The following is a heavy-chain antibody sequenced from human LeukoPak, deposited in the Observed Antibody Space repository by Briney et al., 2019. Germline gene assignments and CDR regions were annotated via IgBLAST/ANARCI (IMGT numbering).Heavy chain of an antibody. CDR3: AKSTSTLTTLTTFDS. Sequence: PGGSLRLSCAASGFTFDNYAMHWVRQAPGKGLEWVSGISWNSGNIIYADSVNGRFTIPRDNAKNSLYLHMNTLRAEDMAFYYCAKSTSTLTTLTTFDSWGQGTLVTVSS. D-gene: IGHD4-11*01. V-gene: IGHV3-9*03. CDR2: ISWNSGNI. J-gene: IGHJ4*02. CDR1: GFTFDNYA.